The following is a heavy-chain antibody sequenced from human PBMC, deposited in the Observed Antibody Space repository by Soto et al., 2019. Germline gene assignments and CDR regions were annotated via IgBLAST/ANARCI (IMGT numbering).Heavy chain of an antibody. Sequence: QVQLVQSGAEVKNPGASVKLSCKASGYIFTNYYIHWVRQAPGQGLEWMAIINPSGGSTNYAQKLQGRVTLDSDTFTNTVYRELSSLRYEDTAIYYCARDLTSGDYWGQGTLVTVSS. D-gene: IGHD7-27*01. CDR1: GYIFTNYY. J-gene: IGHJ4*02. V-gene: IGHV1-46*01. CDR3: ARDLTSGDY. CDR2: INPSGGST.